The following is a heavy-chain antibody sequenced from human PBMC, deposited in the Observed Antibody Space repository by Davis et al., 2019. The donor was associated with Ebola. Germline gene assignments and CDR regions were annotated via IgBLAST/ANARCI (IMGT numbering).Heavy chain of an antibody. CDR2: IHYSGST. CDR1: GGSISSYY. D-gene: IGHD5-18*01. Sequence: SETLSLTCTVSGGSISSYYWSWIRQPPGKGLEWIGYIHYSGSTNYNPSLKSRVTISVDTSKNQFSLKLSSVTAADTAVYYCARGRLWLSYYYYGMDAWGQGTTVTVSS. CDR3: ARGRLWLSYYYYGMDA. V-gene: IGHV4-59*01. J-gene: IGHJ6*02.